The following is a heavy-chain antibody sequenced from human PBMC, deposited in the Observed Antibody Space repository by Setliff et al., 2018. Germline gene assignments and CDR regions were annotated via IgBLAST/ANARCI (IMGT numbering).Heavy chain of an antibody. D-gene: IGHD3-10*01. CDR3: ARDRYYGSGSYYNYFDK. Sequence: SETLSLTCSVSGDSISSGNFYWTWIRQPAGKGLEWIGHIYTTGRTDYNPSLKSRVTISLDTPKNQFPLKLTSVTAADTAVYYCARDRYYGSGSYYNYFDKWGQGSLVTVSS. V-gene: IGHV4-61*09. J-gene: IGHJ4*02. CDR1: GDSISSGNFY. CDR2: IYTTGRT.